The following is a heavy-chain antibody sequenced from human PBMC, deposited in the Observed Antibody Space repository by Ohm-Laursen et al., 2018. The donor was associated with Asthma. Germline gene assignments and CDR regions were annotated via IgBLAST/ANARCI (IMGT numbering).Heavy chain of an antibody. D-gene: IGHD1-26*01. V-gene: IGHV3-21*01. CDR3: ARIGPEWELPGREYSLHH. CDR1: RFTFSSYG. J-gene: IGHJ1*01. CDR2: ISTASTFI. Sequence: SLRLSCAASRFTFSSYGMHWVRQFPGKGLEWVASISTASTFIYYADSVRGRFTTSRDNAKNSVYLQMNSLRAEDTALYYCARIGPEWELPGREYSLHHWGEGTLVTVSS.